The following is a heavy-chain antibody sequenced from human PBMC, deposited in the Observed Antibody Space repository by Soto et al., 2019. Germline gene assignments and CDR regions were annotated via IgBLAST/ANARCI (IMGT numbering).Heavy chain of an antibody. J-gene: IGHJ4*02. CDR3: ARGALYDTTPFDY. V-gene: IGHV4-61*01. D-gene: IGHD3-9*01. CDR2: IYYSGST. CDR1: GGSVSSGSYY. Sequence: TLSLTCTVSGGSVSSGSYYWSWIRQPPGKGLEWIGYIYYSGSTNYNPSLKSRVTISVDTSKNQFSLKLSSVTAADTAVYYCARGALYDTTPFDYWGQGTLVTVSA.